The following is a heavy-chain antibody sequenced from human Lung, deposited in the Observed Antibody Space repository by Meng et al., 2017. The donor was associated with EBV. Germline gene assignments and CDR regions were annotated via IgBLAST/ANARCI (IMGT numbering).Heavy chain of an antibody. CDR1: GGSSSSGGFY. CDR2: IYYSGST. D-gene: IGHD4-17*01. Sequence: QVHLQESVPGLRKPSQTLSPTCTGSGGSSSSGGFYWSWIRQHPGKGLEWIGYIYYSGSTYYNPSLRSRVAISIDTSKNQFSLKLTSVTAADTAVYFCARTNYGDYNWFDPWGQGTLVTVSS. J-gene: IGHJ5*02. V-gene: IGHV4-31*03. CDR3: ARTNYGDYNWFDP.